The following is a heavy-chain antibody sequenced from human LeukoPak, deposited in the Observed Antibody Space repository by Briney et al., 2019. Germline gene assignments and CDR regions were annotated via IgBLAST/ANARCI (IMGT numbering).Heavy chain of an antibody. CDR2: IKTKTDGGTP. D-gene: IGHD6-19*01. J-gene: IGHJ4*02. Sequence: GGSLRLSCVVLGCTLSSAWKSWVRQAPGKGLEWVGRIKTKTDGGTPDYAAPVKGRFTISRDDSRNTLYLQMSSLKTEDTAVYYCTTYRVGEQWMIPNYWGQGTLVTVSS. CDR3: TTYRVGEQWMIPNY. V-gene: IGHV3-15*01. CDR1: GCTLSSAW.